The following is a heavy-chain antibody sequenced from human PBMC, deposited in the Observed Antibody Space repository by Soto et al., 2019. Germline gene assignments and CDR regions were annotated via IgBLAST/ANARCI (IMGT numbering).Heavy chain of an antibody. D-gene: IGHD5-12*01. V-gene: IGHV3-11*01. CDR1: GFTFSDYY. Sequence: GGSLRLSCAASGFTFSDYYMSWIRQAPGKGLEWVSYISSSGSTIYYADSVKGRFTISRDNAKNSLYLQMNSLRAEDTAVYYCARDVYSGYAIYYFDYWGQGTLVTVSS. J-gene: IGHJ4*02. CDR2: ISSSGSTI. CDR3: ARDVYSGYAIYYFDY.